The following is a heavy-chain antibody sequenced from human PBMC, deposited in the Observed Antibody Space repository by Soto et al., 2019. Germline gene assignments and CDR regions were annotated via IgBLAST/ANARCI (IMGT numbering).Heavy chain of an antibody. CDR1: GFSFSTTGVG. J-gene: IGHJ5*02. CDR3: VSGSFPNWFDP. V-gene: IGHV2-5*02. D-gene: IGHD3-10*01. Sequence: QITLKESGPTLVKPTQTLTLTCTFSGFSFSTTGVGVGWIRQPPGQDLEWLALIYWDDDKRYRPSLRDRLSITKDTSKKEVILTMTNMDPVDTATYYCVSGSFPNWFDPWGQGTQVTVSS. CDR2: IYWDDDK.